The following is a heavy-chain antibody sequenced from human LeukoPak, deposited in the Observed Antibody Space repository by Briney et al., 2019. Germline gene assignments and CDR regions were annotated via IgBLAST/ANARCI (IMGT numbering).Heavy chain of an antibody. CDR3: ARNGKYYYDSSGSIDY. J-gene: IGHJ4*02. D-gene: IGHD3-22*01. Sequence: ASVKVSCKASGGTFSSYAISWVRQAPGQGLEWMGRIIPILGIANYAQKFQDRVTITADKSTSTAYMELSSLRSEDTAVYYCARNGKYYYDSSGSIDYWGQGTLVTVSS. V-gene: IGHV1-69*04. CDR2: IIPILGIA. CDR1: GGTFSSYA.